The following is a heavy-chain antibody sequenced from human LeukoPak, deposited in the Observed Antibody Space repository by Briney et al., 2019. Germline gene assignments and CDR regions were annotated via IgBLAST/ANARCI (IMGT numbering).Heavy chain of an antibody. CDR1: GGSLSSYY. Sequence: SETLSLTCTVSGGSLSSYYWSWIRQPPGKGLEWIGYIYYSGSTNYNPSLKSRVTISVDTSKNQFSLKLSSVTAADTAVYYCARSHLEAFDIWGQGTMVTVSS. D-gene: IGHD1-1*01. V-gene: IGHV4-59*01. CDR2: IYYSGST. CDR3: ARSHLEAFDI. J-gene: IGHJ3*02.